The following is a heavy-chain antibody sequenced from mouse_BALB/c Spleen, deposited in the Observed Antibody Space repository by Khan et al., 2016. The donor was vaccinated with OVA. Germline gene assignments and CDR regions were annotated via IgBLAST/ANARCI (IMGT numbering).Heavy chain of an antibody. CDR2: ISYSGST. CDR1: GYSITSDYA. CDR3: ARDGSRYNYAMDY. J-gene: IGHJ4*01. D-gene: IGHD2-3*01. Sequence: EVKLEESGPGLVKPSQSLSLTCTVTGYSITSDYAWNWIRQFPGNKLEWMGYISYSGSTNYNPSLKSRISITRDTSKNQFFLQLNSVTTEDTATYYCARDGSRYNYAMDYWGQGTSDTVSS. V-gene: IGHV3-2*02.